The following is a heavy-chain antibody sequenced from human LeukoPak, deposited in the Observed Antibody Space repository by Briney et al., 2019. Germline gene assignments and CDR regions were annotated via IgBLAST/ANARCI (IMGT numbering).Heavy chain of an antibody. CDR1: GYTFTSYY. Sequence: ASVKVSCKASGYTFTSYYMHWVRQAPGQGLEWMGIINPSGGSTSYAQKFQGRVTMTRDTSTSTVYMELSSLRSEDTAVYYCARDGSPTYYYDSSGYWNWFDPWGQGTLVTVSS. CDR3: ARDGSPTYYYDSSGYWNWFDP. D-gene: IGHD3-22*01. J-gene: IGHJ5*02. V-gene: IGHV1-46*01. CDR2: INPSGGST.